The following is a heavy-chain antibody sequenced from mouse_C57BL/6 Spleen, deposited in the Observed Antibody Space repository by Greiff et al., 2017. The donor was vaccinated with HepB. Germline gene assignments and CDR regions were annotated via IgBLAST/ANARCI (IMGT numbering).Heavy chain of an antibody. J-gene: IGHJ3*01. CDR1: GYSITSGYY. D-gene: IGHD1-1*01. Sequence: EVQLQQSGPGLVKPSQSLSLTCSVTGYSITSGYYWNWIRQFPGNKLEWMGYISYDGSNNYNPSLKNRISITRDTSKNQFFLKLNSVTTEDTATYYCVYGSSYVGFAYWGQGTLVTVSA. CDR2: ISYDGSN. CDR3: VYGSSYVGFAY. V-gene: IGHV3-6*01.